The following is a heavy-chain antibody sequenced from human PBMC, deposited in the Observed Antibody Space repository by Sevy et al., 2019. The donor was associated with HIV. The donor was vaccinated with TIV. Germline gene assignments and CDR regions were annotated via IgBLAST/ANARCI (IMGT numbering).Heavy chain of an antibody. D-gene: IGHD3-10*01. J-gene: IGHJ3*02. V-gene: IGHV3-21*01. CDR1: GFTFSTYT. CDR2: ISISSNYI. Sequence: GGSLRLSCAASGFTFSTYTMNWVHQAPGKGLEWVSSISISSNYIYYADSLKGRFTISRDNAKNSVYLQMNSLRAEDTAVYYCARPYGSGSWEAFDIWGQGTMVTVSS. CDR3: ARPYGSGSWEAFDI.